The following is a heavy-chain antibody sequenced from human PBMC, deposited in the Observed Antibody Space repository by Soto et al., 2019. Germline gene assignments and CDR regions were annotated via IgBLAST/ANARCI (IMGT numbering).Heavy chain of an antibody. J-gene: IGHJ4*02. D-gene: IGHD1-7*01. Sequence: ASVKVSCKASGYTFTSYAMHWVRQAPGQRLEWMGWINAGNGNTKYSQKLQGRVTITRDTSASTAYMELSSLRSEDTAVYYCARGPGWNYTFDYWGQGTLVTVSS. CDR2: INAGNGNT. CDR3: ARGPGWNYTFDY. CDR1: GYTFTSYA. V-gene: IGHV1-3*01.